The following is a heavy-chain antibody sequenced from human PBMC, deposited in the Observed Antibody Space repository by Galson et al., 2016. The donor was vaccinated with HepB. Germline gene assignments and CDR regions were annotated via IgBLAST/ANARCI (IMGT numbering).Heavy chain of an antibody. Sequence: ETLSLTCIVSGGSVSIGNDYWAWVRQPPRKGLEWIATVHYSGNTYYNVSLKSRVTISIDMSKNHFSLKLNSVSAADTAVYYCARISKGYDRYYFDYWGQGTLVTVSS. D-gene: IGHD2-2*01. V-gene: IGHV4-39*02. J-gene: IGHJ4*02. CDR3: ARISKGYDRYYFDY. CDR1: GGSVSIGNDY. CDR2: VHYSGNT.